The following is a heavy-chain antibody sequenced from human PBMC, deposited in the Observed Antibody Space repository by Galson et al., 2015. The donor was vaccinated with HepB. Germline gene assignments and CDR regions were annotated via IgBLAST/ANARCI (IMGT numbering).Heavy chain of an antibody. D-gene: IGHD4-17*01. CDR1: GFTFSSYA. CDR2: ISGSGGST. J-gene: IGHJ4*02. CDR3: AKDRLYSYGTVTTSLDY. V-gene: IGHV3-23*01. Sequence: SLRLSCAASGFTFSSYAMSWVRQAPGKGLEWVSAISGSGGSTYYADSVKGRFTISRDNSKNTLYLQMNSLRAEDTAVYYCAKDRLYSYGTVTTSLDYWGQGTLVTVSS.